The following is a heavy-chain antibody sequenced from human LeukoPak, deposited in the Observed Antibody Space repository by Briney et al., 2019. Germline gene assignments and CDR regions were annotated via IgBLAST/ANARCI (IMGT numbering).Heavy chain of an antibody. D-gene: IGHD2-15*01. CDR2: FDPKDGET. V-gene: IGHV1-24*01. CDR3: ATDRRVAATRNWFDP. CDR1: GYTLTELS. J-gene: IGHJ5*02. Sequence: ASVKVSCKVSGYTLTELSMHWVRQAPGKGLEWMGGFDPKDGETIYAQKFQGRVTMTEDTSTDTAYMELSSLRSEDTAVYYCATDRRVAATRNWFDPWGQGTLVTVSS.